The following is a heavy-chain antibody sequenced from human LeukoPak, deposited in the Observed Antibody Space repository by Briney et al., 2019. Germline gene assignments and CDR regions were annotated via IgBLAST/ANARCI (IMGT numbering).Heavy chain of an antibody. Sequence: ASVKVSCKASGYTFTSYYIHWVRQAPGQGLEWMGRINPKSGGTNSAQRFQGRVTMTWDTSINTAYMELSSLRSDDTAVYYCARAIYDSSGYYYDYWGQETLVTVSS. D-gene: IGHD3-22*01. CDR3: ARAIYDSSGYYYDY. CDR2: INPKSGGT. J-gene: IGHJ4*02. V-gene: IGHV1-2*06. CDR1: GYTFTSYY.